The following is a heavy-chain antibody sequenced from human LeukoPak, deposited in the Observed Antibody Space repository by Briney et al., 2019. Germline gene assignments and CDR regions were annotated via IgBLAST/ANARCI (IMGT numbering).Heavy chain of an antibody. J-gene: IGHJ4*02. D-gene: IGHD6-13*01. CDR3: ARGISVGAAADYFDY. CDR2: INHSGST. Sequence: PSQTLSLTCTVSGGSISSGGYYWSWIRQPPGKGLEWIGEINHSGSTNYNPSLKSRVTISVDTSKNQFSLKLSSVTAADTAVYYCARGISVGAAADYFDYWGQGTLVTVSS. V-gene: IGHV4-30-2*01. CDR1: GGSISSGGYY.